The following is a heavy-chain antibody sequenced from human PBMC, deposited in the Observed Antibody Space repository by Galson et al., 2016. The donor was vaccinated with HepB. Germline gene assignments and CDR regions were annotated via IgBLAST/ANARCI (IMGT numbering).Heavy chain of an antibody. Sequence: SVKVSCKASGYTFTNYDFNWVRQAPGQGLEWLGWMTPNSGNTSYAQKFQGRLSLTRDISTSTAYMELSSLTPDDTAVYYCARNRPFTGDFDYWGQGTLVTVSS. CDR2: MTPNSGNT. CDR3: ARNRPFTGDFDY. J-gene: IGHJ4*02. CDR1: GYTFTNYD. D-gene: IGHD7-27*01. V-gene: IGHV1-8*02.